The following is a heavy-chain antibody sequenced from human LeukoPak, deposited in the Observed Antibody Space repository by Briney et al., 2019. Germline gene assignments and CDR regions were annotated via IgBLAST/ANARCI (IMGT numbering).Heavy chain of an antibody. D-gene: IGHD3-9*01. J-gene: IGHJ1*01. V-gene: IGHV5-51*01. Sequence: GESLKISCKGSGYSFTSYWIGWVRQMPGKGLEWMGIIYPGDSDTRYSPSFQGQVTISADKSISTAYLQWSSLKASDTAMYYCATWVLRYFDWPSQYFQHWGQGTLVTVSS. CDR3: ATWVLRYFDWPSQYFQH. CDR2: IYPGDSDT. CDR1: GYSFTSYW.